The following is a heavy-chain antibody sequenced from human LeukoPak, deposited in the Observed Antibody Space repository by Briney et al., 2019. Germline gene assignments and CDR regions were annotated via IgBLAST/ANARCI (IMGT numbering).Heavy chain of an antibody. CDR2: IFYSGST. V-gene: IGHV4-61*05. Sequence: PSETLSLTCTVSGGSISSSSYYWSWIRQPPGRGLEWIGYIFYSGSTNYNPSLKSRVTISVDTSKNQSSLTLTSVTAADTAVYYCARQEEWEQAIDFWGQGTLVTVSS. CDR1: GGSISSSSYY. CDR3: ARQEEWEQAIDF. J-gene: IGHJ4*02. D-gene: IGHD1-26*01.